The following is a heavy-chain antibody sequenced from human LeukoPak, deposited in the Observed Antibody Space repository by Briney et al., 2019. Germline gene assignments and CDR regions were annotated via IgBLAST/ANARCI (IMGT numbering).Heavy chain of an antibody. CDR1: GYTFTSYA. CDR2: IIPILGIA. D-gene: IGHD5-12*01. J-gene: IGHJ6*02. CDR3: ASASGYSYYYYYGMDV. Sequence: SVKVSCKASGYTFTSYAISWVRQAPGQGLEWMGRIIPILGIANYAQKFQGRVTITADKSTSTAYMELSSLRSEDTAVYYCASASGYSYYYYYGMDVWGQGTTVTVSS. V-gene: IGHV1-69*04.